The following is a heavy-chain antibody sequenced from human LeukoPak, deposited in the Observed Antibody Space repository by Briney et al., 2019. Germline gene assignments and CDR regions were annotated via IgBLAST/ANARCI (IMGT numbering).Heavy chain of an antibody. CDR3: ARAYHCGGGSCKLEY. V-gene: IGHV5-51*01. CDR1: GYSLNSYW. Sequence: TAESLKISCQASGYSLNSYWIAWVRQMPGKGLEWMGIIYPGDSDTRYSPSFRGQITISADKSINTAYLRWSSLKASDTAMYYCARAYHCGGGSCKLEYWGQGTLVTVSS. D-gene: IGHD2-15*01. CDR2: IYPGDSDT. J-gene: IGHJ4*02.